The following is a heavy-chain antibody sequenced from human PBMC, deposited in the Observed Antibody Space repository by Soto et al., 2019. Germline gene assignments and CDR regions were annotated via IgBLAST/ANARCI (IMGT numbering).Heavy chain of an antibody. CDR1: GFTFSRYA. D-gene: IGHD5-18*01. V-gene: IGHV3-30-3*01. Sequence: QVQLVESGGGVVQPGKSLRLSCAASGFTFSRYAMQWVRQAPGKGREWMAVLSYDGTNTYYADSVKGRFTISRDNAKNTLYLQVNSLRPDDTAVYYCARGAFVDTAVVLPPHSGLDVWGHGTTVTVSS. J-gene: IGHJ6*02. CDR3: ARGAFVDTAVVLPPHSGLDV. CDR2: LSYDGTNT.